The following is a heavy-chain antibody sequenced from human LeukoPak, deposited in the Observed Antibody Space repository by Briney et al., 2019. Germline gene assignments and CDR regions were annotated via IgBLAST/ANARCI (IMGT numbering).Heavy chain of an antibody. V-gene: IGHV3-74*01. J-gene: IGHJ4*02. CDR1: GFTFSIYW. CDR2: INSDGSST. Sequence: GGSLRLSCAASGFTFSIYWVHWVRQAPGKGLVWVSSINSDGSSTSYADSVKGRFTISRDNAKNTLYLQMNTLRAEDTAVYYCASLDYWGQGTPGTVSS. CDR3: ASLDY.